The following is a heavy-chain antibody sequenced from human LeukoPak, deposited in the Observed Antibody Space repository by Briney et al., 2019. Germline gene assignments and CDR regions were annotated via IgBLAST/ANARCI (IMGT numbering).Heavy chain of an antibody. CDR1: GGSISSYY. J-gene: IGHJ6*02. Sequence: SETLSLTCTVSGGSISSYYWSWIRPPAGQGLEWIGRIYTSGSTNYNPSLKSRVTMSVDTSKNQFSLKLSSVTAADTAVYYCARDGVAAAGTNRYYYYGMDVWGQGTTVTVSS. CDR2: IYTSGST. CDR3: ARDGVAAAGTNRYYYYGMDV. V-gene: IGHV4-4*07. D-gene: IGHD6-13*01.